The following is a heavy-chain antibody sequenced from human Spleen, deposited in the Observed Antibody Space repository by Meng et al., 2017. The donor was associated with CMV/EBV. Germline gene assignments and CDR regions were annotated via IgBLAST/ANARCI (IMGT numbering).Heavy chain of an antibody. CDR2: IGGPGGTT. CDR1: GFTFSTYA. CDR3: ARGRYCSSTSCYYLYFDY. V-gene: IGHV3-23*01. D-gene: IGHD2-2*01. J-gene: IGHJ4*02. Sequence: GESLKISSAASGFTFSTYAMSWVRQAPGKGLEWVSGIGGPGGTTYYADSVKGRFTISRDNSKNTLYLQMNSLRAEDTAVYYCARGRYCSSTSCYYLYFDYWGQGTLVTVSS.